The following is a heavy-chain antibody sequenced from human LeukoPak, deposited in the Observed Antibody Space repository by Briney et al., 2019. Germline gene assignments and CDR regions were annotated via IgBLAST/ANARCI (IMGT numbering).Heavy chain of an antibody. V-gene: IGHV3-30*04. Sequence: GGSLRLSCEASGFTFSSYAMHWVRQAPGKGLEWVAVISYDGNNKYYADSVKGRFTISRDNSKNTLYLRVNSLRAEDTAVYYCARERIAAVGTGWFDPWGQGTLVTVSS. J-gene: IGHJ5*02. CDR2: ISYDGNNK. CDR3: ARERIAAVGTGWFDP. CDR1: GFTFSSYA. D-gene: IGHD6-13*01.